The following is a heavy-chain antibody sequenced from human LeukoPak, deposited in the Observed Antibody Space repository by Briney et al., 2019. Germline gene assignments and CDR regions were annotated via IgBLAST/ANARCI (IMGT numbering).Heavy chain of an antibody. CDR1: GGTFSSFV. CDR2: INPNSGGT. CDR3: ARRGQGYDSSGYYVA. J-gene: IGHJ4*02. Sequence: ASVKVSCKASGGTFSSFVIGWVRQAPGQGLEWMGWINPNSGGTNYAQKFQGRVTMTRDTSISTAYMELSRLRSDDTAVYYCARRGQGYDSSGYYVAWGQGTLVTVSS. D-gene: IGHD3-22*01. V-gene: IGHV1-2*02.